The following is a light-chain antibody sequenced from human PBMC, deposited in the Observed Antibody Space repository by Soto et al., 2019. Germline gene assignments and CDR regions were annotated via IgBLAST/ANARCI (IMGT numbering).Light chain of an antibody. Sequence: AIRMTPSPSSFSASTGDRVTITCRASQGISSYLAWYQQNPGKAPKLLIYAASTLQSGVPSTFSGSGSGTDFTLTISCLQSEDFATYYCQQYYSYPQFTFGPGTKVDI. CDR2: AAS. CDR1: QGISSY. J-gene: IGKJ3*01. CDR3: QQYYSYPQFT. V-gene: IGKV1-8*01.